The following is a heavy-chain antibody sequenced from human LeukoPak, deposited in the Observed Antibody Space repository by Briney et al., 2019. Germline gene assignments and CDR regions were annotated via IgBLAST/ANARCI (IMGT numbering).Heavy chain of an antibody. V-gene: IGHV4-4*02. CDR2: IYHSGST. J-gene: IGHJ4*02. Sequence: SETLSLTCAVSGGSISSNNWWSWVRQPPGKGLEWIGEIYHSGSTNYNPSLKSRVTISLDKSKNQFSLKLNSVTAADTAVYYCARAGSSSQSTFDYWGQGTLVTVSS. D-gene: IGHD6-13*01. CDR1: GGSISSNNW. CDR3: ARAGSSSQSTFDY.